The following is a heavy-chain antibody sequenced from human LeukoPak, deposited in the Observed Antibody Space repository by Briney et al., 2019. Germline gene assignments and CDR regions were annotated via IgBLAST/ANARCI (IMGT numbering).Heavy chain of an antibody. Sequence: GGSLRLSCAASGFTFSSYGMHWVRQAPGKGLEWVAFIRYDGSNKYYADSVKGRFTISRDNSKNTLYLQMNSLRAEDTAVHYCAKDSMWLLDKDGIDYWGQGTLVTVSS. D-gene: IGHD5-12*01. CDR2: IRYDGSNK. CDR1: GFTFSSYG. V-gene: IGHV3-30*02. J-gene: IGHJ4*02. CDR3: AKDSMWLLDKDGIDY.